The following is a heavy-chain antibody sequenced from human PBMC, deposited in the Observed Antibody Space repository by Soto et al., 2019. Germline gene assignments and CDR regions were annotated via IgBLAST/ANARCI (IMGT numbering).Heavy chain of an antibody. V-gene: IGHV4-39*07. D-gene: IGHD1-1*01. CDR1: GGSISSRSYY. CDR3: ARDVKYDAFDP. Sequence: SETLSLTCTVSGGSISSRSYYWGWIRQPPGKGLEWIGSIYYSGSTYYNPSLNSRVTMSVDTSKNQFSLKLSSVTAADTAVYYCARDVKYDAFDPWGQGTLVTVSS. J-gene: IGHJ5*02. CDR2: IYYSGST.